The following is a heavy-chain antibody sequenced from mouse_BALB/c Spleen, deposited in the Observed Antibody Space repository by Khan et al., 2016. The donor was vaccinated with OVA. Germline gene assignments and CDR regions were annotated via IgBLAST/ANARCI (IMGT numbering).Heavy chain of an antibody. CDR3: VTYGCGTIAF. D-gene: IGHD1-1*02. V-gene: IGHV1S29*02. CDR1: GYTFSDYN. J-gene: IGHJ3*01. CDR2: IYPNDGGT. Sequence: VQLQQSGPELVKPGASVKISCKASGYTFSDYNMDWVKQSHGKRLEWLGYIYPNDGGTGYNQKFKTKATLTVDMSSSTAYMELRGLTSEDSAVSYSVTYGCGTIAFWGQGTLVTAS.